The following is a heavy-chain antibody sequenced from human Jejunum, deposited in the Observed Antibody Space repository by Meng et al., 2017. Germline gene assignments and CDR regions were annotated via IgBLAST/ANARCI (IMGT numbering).Heavy chain of an antibody. V-gene: IGHV1-18*01. Sequence: SVNVSCMASGYIFSTYGIRWVRQAPGQGLEWMGWISDYDANTNYAQKFQGRATLTIDTSTSTAFMGVTSLKSDDTAVYYCARDWYCSGGSCLDVFDVWGQGTMVTVSS. CDR3: ARDWYCSGGSCLDVFDV. CDR2: ISDYDANT. D-gene: IGHD2-15*01. J-gene: IGHJ3*01. CDR1: GYIFSTYG.